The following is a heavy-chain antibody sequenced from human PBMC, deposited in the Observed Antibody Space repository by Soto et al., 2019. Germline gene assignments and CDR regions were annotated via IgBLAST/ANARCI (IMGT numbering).Heavy chain of an antibody. CDR2: TSYSGSST. CDR1: GFTFSIYA. CDR3: ARDLRYGDGLYYYYGMDV. Sequence: EVQLLESGGGLAQPGESLKLSCAASGFTFSIYAMSWVRQAPGKGLEWVSGTSYSGSSTYYADSVKGRFTISRDNSKNTLYLQMNSLRAEDTAVYYCARDLRYGDGLYYYYGMDVWGQGTTVTVSS. V-gene: IGHV3-23*01. J-gene: IGHJ6*02. D-gene: IGHD4-17*01.